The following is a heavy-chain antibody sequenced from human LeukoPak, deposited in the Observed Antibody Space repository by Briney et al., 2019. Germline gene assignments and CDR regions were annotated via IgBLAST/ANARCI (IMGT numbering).Heavy chain of an antibody. D-gene: IGHD3-22*01. V-gene: IGHV3-48*03. Sequence: PGGSLRLSCAASGFTFSSYEMNWVRQAPGKGLEWVSYISSSGSTIYYADSVKGRFTISRDNAKNSLYLQMNSLRAEDTAVYYCARDLKTYYYDSSGYYPFYWGQGTLVTVSS. J-gene: IGHJ4*02. CDR3: ARDLKTYYYDSSGYYPFY. CDR1: GFTFSSYE. CDR2: ISSSGSTI.